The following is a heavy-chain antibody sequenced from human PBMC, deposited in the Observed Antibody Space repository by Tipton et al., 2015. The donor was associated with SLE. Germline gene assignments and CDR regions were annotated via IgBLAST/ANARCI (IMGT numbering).Heavy chain of an antibody. CDR2: IDHGGNT. CDR1: GESFSGYL. CDR3: ARSVLQGVMLVMDDY. V-gene: IGHV4-34*01. J-gene: IGHJ4*02. D-gene: IGHD3-10*01. Sequence: TLSLTCAVHGESFSGYLWTWIRQSPGKGLEWIGEIDHGGNTKYRPSLESRVTISLDPSKNQFSLTLNSVTAADTAVYYCARSVLQGVMLVMDDYWGQGTLVTVSS.